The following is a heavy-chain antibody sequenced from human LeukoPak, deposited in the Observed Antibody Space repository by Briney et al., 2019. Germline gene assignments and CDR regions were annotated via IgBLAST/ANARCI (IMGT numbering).Heavy chain of an antibody. CDR1: GFTFSDYN. V-gene: IGHV3-11*01. CDR3: AKSRSGSYYL. Sequence: GGSLKLSCAASGFTFSDYNMRWIRQAPGKGLEWVSSISRSGSTKYYADSVKGRFTISRDNSKNTLYLQMNSLRAEDTAVYYCAKSRSGSYYLWGQGTMVTVSS. J-gene: IGHJ3*01. CDR2: ISRSGSTK. D-gene: IGHD1-26*01.